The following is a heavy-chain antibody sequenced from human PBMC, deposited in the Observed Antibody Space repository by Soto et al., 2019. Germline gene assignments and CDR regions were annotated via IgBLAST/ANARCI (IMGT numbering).Heavy chain of an antibody. CDR2: IRNKANNYAT. Sequence: EVQLVESGGGLVQPGGSLKLSCAASGFTFSGSAMHWVRQASGKGLEWVGRIRNKANNYATAYAASVKGRFTISRDDSKIAAYLQMNSLKTEDTAVYYCASSAVAVADYYLDLWGRGTLVTVSS. CDR3: ASSAVAVADYYLDL. CDR1: GFTFSGSA. V-gene: IGHV3-73*02. D-gene: IGHD6-19*01. J-gene: IGHJ2*01.